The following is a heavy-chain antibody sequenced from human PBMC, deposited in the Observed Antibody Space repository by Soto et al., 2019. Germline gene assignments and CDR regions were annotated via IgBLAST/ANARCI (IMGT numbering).Heavy chain of an antibody. CDR3: ARGPYYGSGSYWAGYYYYGMDV. CDR2: INHSGST. CDR1: GGSFSGYY. V-gene: IGHV4-34*01. Sequence: QVQLQQWGAGLLKPSETLSLTCAVYGGSFSGYYWSWIRQPPGKGLEWIGEINHSGSTNYNPSLKSRVTISVDTSKNQFSLKLSSVTAADTAVYYCARGPYYGSGSYWAGYYYYGMDVWGQGTTVTVSS. D-gene: IGHD3-10*01. J-gene: IGHJ6*02.